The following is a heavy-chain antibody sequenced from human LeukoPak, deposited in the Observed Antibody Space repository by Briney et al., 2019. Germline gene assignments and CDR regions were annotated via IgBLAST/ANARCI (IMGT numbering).Heavy chain of an antibody. CDR1: GYTFTGYY. J-gene: IGHJ4*02. CDR2: INPNSGGT. CDR3: ARSYDILNGYHFDY. V-gene: IGHV1-2*03. D-gene: IGHD3-9*01. Sequence: LVASVKVSCKASGYTFTGYYMHCVRQAPGQGLEWMGWINPNSGGTNYAQKFQGRVTMTRDTSISTAYMDLSRLRSDDTAVYYCARSYDILNGYHFDYWGQGTLVTVSS.